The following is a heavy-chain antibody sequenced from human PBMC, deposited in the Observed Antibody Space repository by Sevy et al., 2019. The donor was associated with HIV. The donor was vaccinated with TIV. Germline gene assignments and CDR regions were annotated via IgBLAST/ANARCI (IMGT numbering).Heavy chain of an antibody. J-gene: IGHJ6*02. CDR3: ARGGYCSSTSCYRDYYYYGMDV. D-gene: IGHD2-2*02. V-gene: IGHV3-30-3*01. CDR2: ISYDGSNK. CDR1: GFTFSSYA. Sequence: GGSLRLSCAASGFTFSSYAMHWVRQAPGKGLEWVAVISYDGSNKYYADSVKGRLTISRDNSKNTLYLQMNSLRAEDTAVYYCARGGYCSSTSCYRDYYYYGMDVWGQGTTVTVSS.